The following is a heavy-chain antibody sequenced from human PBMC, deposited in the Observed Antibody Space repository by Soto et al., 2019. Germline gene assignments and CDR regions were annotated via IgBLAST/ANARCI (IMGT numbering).Heavy chain of an antibody. J-gene: IGHJ4*02. V-gene: IGHV2-5*02. CDR3: AQVRGRDILTGHSAPFDY. CDR2: IYWDDDK. D-gene: IGHD3-9*01. Sequence: QITLKESGPTLVKPTQTLTLTCTFSGFSLSTSGVGVGWIRQPPGKALEWLALIYWDDDKRYSPSLKSRLTITKDNSKNQVLLTMTNMDPVDTATYYCAQVRGRDILTGHSAPFDYWGQGTLVTVSS. CDR1: GFSLSTSGVG.